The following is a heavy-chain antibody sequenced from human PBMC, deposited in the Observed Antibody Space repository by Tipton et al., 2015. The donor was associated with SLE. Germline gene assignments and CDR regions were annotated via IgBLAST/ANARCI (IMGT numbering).Heavy chain of an antibody. V-gene: IGHV1-18*01. CDR1: GYTFTSYC. CDR3: ARLGDWDFYYYMGV. CDR2: ISGYNGNT. J-gene: IGHJ6*03. Sequence: QLVQSGPEVKKPGASVKVSCKASGYTFTSYCITWVRQAPGQGLEWMGWISGYNGNTNYAQKLQGRVTMTTDTSTSTAYMELRSLRSDDTAVYYCARLGDWDFYYYMGVWGKGTPVTVSS. D-gene: IGHD3-16*01.